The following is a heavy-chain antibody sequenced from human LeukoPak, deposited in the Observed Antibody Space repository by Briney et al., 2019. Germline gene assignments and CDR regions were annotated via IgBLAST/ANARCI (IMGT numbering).Heavy chain of an antibody. J-gene: IGHJ4*02. V-gene: IGHV3-30-3*01. CDR1: GFTFSNYA. CDR3: ARGAPRNYDFWSGPSDY. D-gene: IGHD3-3*01. CDR2: ITYDGSNK. Sequence: GRSPRLSSAASGFTFSNYAMHWARQAPGKGMEWVALITYDGSNKCYADSVKVRFTISSDNSKNTLNLQINSLRGEDTAVYYCARGAPRNYDFWSGPSDYWGQGSGVTVSS.